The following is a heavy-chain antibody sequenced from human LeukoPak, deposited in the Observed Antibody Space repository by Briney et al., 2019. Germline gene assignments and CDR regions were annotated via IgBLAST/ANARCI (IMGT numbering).Heavy chain of an antibody. V-gene: IGHV1-69*13. D-gene: IGHD6-13*01. CDR2: IIPIFGTA. CDR3: AREAAAGTQLDY. J-gene: IGHJ4*02. CDR1: GGTFSSYA. Sequence: SVKVSCKASGGTFSSYAISWVRQAPGQGLEWMGGIIPIFGTANYAQKFQGRVTITADESTSTAYMELSSLRSEDTVVYYCAREAAAGTQLDYWGEGTLVTVSS.